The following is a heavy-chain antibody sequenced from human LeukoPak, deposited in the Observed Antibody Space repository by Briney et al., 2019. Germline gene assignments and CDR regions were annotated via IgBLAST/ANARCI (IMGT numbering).Heavy chain of an antibody. D-gene: IGHD3-10*01. J-gene: IGHJ4*02. Sequence: GGSLRLSCAASGFTFSSYWMHWVRQAPGKGLVWVSRINSDGSSTSYADSVKGRFTISRDNSKNTLFLQVHSLRDDDTAVYYCARVDNMVRGIIAYWGQGTLVTVSS. CDR3: ARVDNMVRGIIAY. V-gene: IGHV3-74*01. CDR2: INSDGSST. CDR1: GFTFSSYW.